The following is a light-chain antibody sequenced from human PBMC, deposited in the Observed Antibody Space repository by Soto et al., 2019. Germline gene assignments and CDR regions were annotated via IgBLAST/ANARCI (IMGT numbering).Light chain of an antibody. CDR3: QQYKSPPIT. CDR1: ENIETF. V-gene: IGKV1-5*03. Sequence: DIQMTQSPSTLSASVGDRVTITCRASENIETFLAWYQQKPGKAPKPLIQRASSLQNGVPLRFSGSGSGTEFTLTISSLQPDDFATYYCQQYKSPPITFAQGTRWRLN. CDR2: RAS. J-gene: IGKJ5*01.